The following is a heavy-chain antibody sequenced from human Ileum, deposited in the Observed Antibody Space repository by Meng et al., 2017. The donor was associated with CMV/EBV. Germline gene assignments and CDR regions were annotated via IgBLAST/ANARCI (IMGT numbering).Heavy chain of an antibody. CDR2: ISVYNGNT. CDR1: GYTFSDYG. D-gene: IGHD2-21*02. CDR3: AREGVGYCGGDCYSEY. V-gene: IGHV1-18*01. J-gene: IGHJ4*02. Sequence: QIQLVQAGAEVKKPXXXXKVXXEXSGYTFSDYGITWVRQAPGQGLEGMGWISVYNGNTKYAQKVQGRVTLTTDTSTNTAYMELRSLRFDDTAVYYCAREGVGYCGGDCYSEYWGQGTLVTVSS.